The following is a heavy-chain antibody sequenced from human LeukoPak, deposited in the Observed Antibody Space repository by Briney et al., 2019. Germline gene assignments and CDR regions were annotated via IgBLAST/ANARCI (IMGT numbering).Heavy chain of an antibody. CDR1: GFIFSNYW. CDR2: IKQDGSEK. Sequence: GGSLRLSCAGSGFIFSNYWMTWVRQAPGKGLEWVANIKQDGSEKNYVDSVKGRFTISRDNAKNSVYLQMNSLRAEDTAVYYCAGPPQAGPFDYWGQGTLVTVSS. V-gene: IGHV3-7*01. D-gene: IGHD6-19*01. J-gene: IGHJ4*02. CDR3: AGPPQAGPFDY.